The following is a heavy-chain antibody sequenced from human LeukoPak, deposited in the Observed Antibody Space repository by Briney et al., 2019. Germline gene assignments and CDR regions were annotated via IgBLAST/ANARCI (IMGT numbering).Heavy chain of an antibody. V-gene: IGHV4-39*07. J-gene: IGHJ4*02. CDR3: ALGITMVRGVIKGGQLLDY. D-gene: IGHD3-10*01. CDR1: GGSISSSSYY. CDR2: IYYSGST. Sequence: SETLSLTCTVSGGSISSSSYYWGWIRQPPGKGLEWIGSIYYSGSTYYNPSLKSRVTISVDTSKNQFSLKLSSVTAADTAVYYCALGITMVRGVIKGGQLLDYWGQGTLVTVSS.